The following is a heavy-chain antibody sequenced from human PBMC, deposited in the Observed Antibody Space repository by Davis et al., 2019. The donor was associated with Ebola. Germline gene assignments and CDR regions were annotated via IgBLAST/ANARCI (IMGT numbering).Heavy chain of an antibody. CDR1: GYTFTSYG. V-gene: IGHV1-18*04. J-gene: IGHJ5*02. D-gene: IGHD3-22*01. CDR2: ISGYNGNT. Sequence: ASVKVSCKASGYTFTSYGISWVRQAPGQGLEWMGWISGYNGNTNNAQKLQGRVTMTTDTSTSTAYMELRSLRSDDTAVYYCARLYYYDSSGYQNWFDPWGQGTLVTVSS. CDR3: ARLYYYDSSGYQNWFDP.